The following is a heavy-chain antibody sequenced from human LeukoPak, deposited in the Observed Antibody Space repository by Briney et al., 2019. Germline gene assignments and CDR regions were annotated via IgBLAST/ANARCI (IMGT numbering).Heavy chain of an antibody. CDR2: INHSGST. CDR1: GGSFSGYY. J-gene: IGHJ4*02. V-gene: IGHV4-34*01. D-gene: IGHD3-3*01. Sequence: SETLSLTCAVYGGSFSGYYWSWIRQPPGKGLEWLGEINHSGSTNYNPSLKSRVTMSIDASKNHFSLKLSSVTAADTAVYYCARHGTSSNYDFWNGYFYFDYWGQGTLVTVSS. CDR3: ARHGTSSNYDFWNGYFYFDY.